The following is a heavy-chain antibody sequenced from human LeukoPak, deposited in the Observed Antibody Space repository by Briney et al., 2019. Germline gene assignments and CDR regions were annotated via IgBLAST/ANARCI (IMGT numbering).Heavy chain of an antibody. J-gene: IGHJ4*02. CDR3: ARGEDFDY. V-gene: IGHV1-18*01. Sequence: KLQGRVTMTTDTSTSPAYMELRSLRSDDTAVYYCARGEDFDYWGQGTLVTVSS.